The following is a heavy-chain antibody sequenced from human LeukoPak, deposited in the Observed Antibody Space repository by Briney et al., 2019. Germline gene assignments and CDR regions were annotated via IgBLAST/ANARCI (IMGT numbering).Heavy chain of an antibody. CDR3: AKRGIVIRAVIIIGFHKEAYYFDY. CDR1: GLTLSNYG. V-gene: IGHV3-23*01. J-gene: IGHJ4*02. CDR2: ISERGGST. Sequence: QPGGSLRLSCVVSGLTLSNYGMSWVRQAPGKGLEGVSGISERGGSTNYADSVKGRFIISRDTSKNTVYLQMNSLRVEDTAVYFCAKRGIVIRAVIIIGFHKEAYYFDYWGQGSLVTVSS. D-gene: IGHD3-10*01.